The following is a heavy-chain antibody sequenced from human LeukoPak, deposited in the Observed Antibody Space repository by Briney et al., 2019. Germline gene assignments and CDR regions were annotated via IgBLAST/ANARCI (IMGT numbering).Heavy chain of an antibody. J-gene: IGHJ4*02. CDR1: GYSISSGYY. V-gene: IGHV4-38-2*02. Sequence: PSETLSLTCTVSGYSISSGYYWGWIRQPPGKGLEWIGNIYNSGNTNYNPSLKSRVTISVDTSKNQFSLKLSSVTAADTAVYYCARGVNRIAVAVWGQGTLVTVSS. CDR3: ARGVNRIAVAV. CDR2: IYNSGNT. D-gene: IGHD6-19*01.